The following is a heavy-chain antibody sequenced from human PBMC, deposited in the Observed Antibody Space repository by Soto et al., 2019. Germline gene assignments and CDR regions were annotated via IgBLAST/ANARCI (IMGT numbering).Heavy chain of an antibody. CDR3: AKDGGADGYFGNWLDP. V-gene: IGHV1-69*15. Sequence: QVQLVQSGAEVKKPGPSVKVSCKASGGTFSNYAITWVRQAPGQGLEWVGRIIPIFGTTNVAQKFQGRGTITADESTTTANMELSGLRSDDTAVYYCAKDGGADGYFGNWLDPWGQGTLVTVSS. D-gene: IGHD5-12*01. CDR1: GGTFSNYA. J-gene: IGHJ5*02. CDR2: IIPIFGTT.